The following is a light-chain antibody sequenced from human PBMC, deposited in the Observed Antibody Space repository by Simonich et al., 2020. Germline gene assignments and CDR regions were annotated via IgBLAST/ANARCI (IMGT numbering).Light chain of an antibody. J-gene: IGKJ1*01. CDR2: DAS. V-gene: IGKV3D-20*01. CDR1: QSVSSSY. CDR3: QQYGSSPT. Sequence: EIVLTQSPGTLSLSSGERATLSCRASQSVSSSYLAWYQQKPGLAPRLLIYDASSRATGIPDRFSGSGSGTDFTLTISRLEPEDFAVYYCQQYGSSPTFGQGTKVEIK.